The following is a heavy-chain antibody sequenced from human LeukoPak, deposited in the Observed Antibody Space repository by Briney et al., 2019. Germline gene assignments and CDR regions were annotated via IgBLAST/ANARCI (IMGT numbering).Heavy chain of an antibody. J-gene: IGHJ4*02. CDR3: ARDSTDYDYVWGSYRPRVPLDY. CDR1: GFTFSSYS. V-gene: IGHV3-21*01. CDR2: ISSSSSYI. D-gene: IGHD3-16*02. Sequence: PGGSLRLSCAASGFTFSSYSMNWVRQAPGKGLEWVSSISSSSSYIYYADTVKGRFTISRDNAKNSLYLQMNSLRAEDTAVYYCARDSTDYDYVWGSYRPRVPLDYWGQGTLVTVSS.